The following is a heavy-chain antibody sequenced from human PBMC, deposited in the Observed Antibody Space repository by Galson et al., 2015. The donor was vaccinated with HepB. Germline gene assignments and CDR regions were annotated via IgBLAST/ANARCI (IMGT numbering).Heavy chain of an antibody. D-gene: IGHD3-22*01. CDR1: GYTLSDLS. Sequence: SVKVSCKVSGYTLSDLSMHWVRQAPGKGLEWMGGLDPEDGEKIYAQKFQGRVTMTEDTSTDTAYMELSSLRSEDTAVYYCATDPSSNYYDSSGVGGAFDLWGQGTMVTVSS. J-gene: IGHJ3*01. CDR3: ATDPSSNYYDSSGVGGAFDL. V-gene: IGHV1-24*01. CDR2: LDPEDGEK.